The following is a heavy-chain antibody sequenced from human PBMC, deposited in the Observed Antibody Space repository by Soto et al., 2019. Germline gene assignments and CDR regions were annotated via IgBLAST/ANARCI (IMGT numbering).Heavy chain of an antibody. Sequence: QVQLVQSGAEVKKPGSSVKVSCKAPGGTFSRYTINWVRQAPGQGREWMGRVVPKIGSVNCIRKFQGRLTLTADKSTSTAFLKLGSLRTEDTAVYYCTRGGRERNWNDGTFEYWGQGTQVTVSS. CDR2: VVPKIGSV. CDR1: GGTFSRYT. V-gene: IGHV1-69*08. D-gene: IGHD1-20*01. CDR3: TRGGRERNWNDGTFEY. J-gene: IGHJ4*02.